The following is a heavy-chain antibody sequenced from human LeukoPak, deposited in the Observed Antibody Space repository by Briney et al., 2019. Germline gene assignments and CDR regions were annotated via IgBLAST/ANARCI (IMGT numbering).Heavy chain of an antibody. D-gene: IGHD3-22*01. J-gene: IGHJ3*02. CDR2: ISGSGGST. V-gene: IGHV3-23*01. Sequence: PGGSLRLSCAASGFTFSSYAMSWVRQAPGKGLEWVSAISGSGGSTYYADSVKGRFTISRDNSKNTLYLQMNSLRAEDTAVYYCAKDYYDSSGYYSDAFDICGQGTMVTVSS. CDR3: AKDYYDSSGYYSDAFDI. CDR1: GFTFSSYA.